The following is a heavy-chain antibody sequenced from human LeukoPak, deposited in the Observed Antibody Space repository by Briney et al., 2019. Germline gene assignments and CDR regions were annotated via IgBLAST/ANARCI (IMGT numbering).Heavy chain of an antibody. CDR3: ARDEWLIFDP. J-gene: IGHJ5*02. Sequence: KPSETLSLTCTVSGGSISSYYWSSLRQPAGKGLEWSGRIYTSGSTNYNPSLKSRVTISVDTSKNQFSLKLSSVTAADTAVYYCARDEWLIFDPWGQGTLVTVSS. CDR1: GGSISSYY. CDR2: IYTSGST. D-gene: IGHD5-12*01. V-gene: IGHV4-4*07.